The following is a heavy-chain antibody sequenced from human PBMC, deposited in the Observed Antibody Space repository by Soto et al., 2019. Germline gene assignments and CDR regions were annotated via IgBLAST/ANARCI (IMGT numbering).Heavy chain of an antibody. CDR2: ISYSGST. D-gene: IGHD3-22*01. CDR3: ARRDRSGYSYWLDT. CDR1: GGSISDGYY. J-gene: IGHJ5*02. V-gene: IGHV4-31*03. Sequence: PSETLSLTCTVSGGSISDGYYWSRIRQHPGKGLEWIGSISYSGSTSYNPSLKSRLTISVDRSKSQFSLNLSSVTAADTAVYYCARRDRSGYSYWLDTWGQGTQVTVSS.